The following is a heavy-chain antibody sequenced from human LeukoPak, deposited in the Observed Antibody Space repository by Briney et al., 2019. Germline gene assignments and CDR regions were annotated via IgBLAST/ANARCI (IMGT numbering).Heavy chain of an antibody. CDR2: IIPIFGTA. V-gene: IGHV1-69*13. Sequence: SVKVSCKASGGTFSRYAISWVRQAPGQGLEWMGGIIPIFGTANYAQKFQGRVTITADESTSTAYMELSSLRSEDTAVYYCARAITYYYYYYYMDVWGKGTTVTVSS. CDR3: ARAITYYYYYYYMDV. J-gene: IGHJ6*03. CDR1: GGTFSRYA. D-gene: IGHD5-12*01.